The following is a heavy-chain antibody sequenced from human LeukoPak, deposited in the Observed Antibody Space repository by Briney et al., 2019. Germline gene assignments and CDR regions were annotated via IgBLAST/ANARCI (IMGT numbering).Heavy chain of an antibody. J-gene: IGHJ4*02. CDR3: ARLYYDDMYYFDY. V-gene: IGHV4-30-4*01. CDR2: IYYSGSS. Sequence: SETLSLTCTVSGASISSDDYYWSWIRQPPGKGLKWIGYIYYSGSSYYIPSLQSRVTMSVDTSKNQFSLKLTSVTAADTAVYYCARLYYDDMYYFDYWGQGTLVTVSS. CDR1: GASISSDDYY. D-gene: IGHD3-22*01.